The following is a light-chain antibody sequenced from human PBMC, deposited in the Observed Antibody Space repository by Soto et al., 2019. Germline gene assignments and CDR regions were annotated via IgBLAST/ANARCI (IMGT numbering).Light chain of an antibody. CDR3: QQRSNWPLT. V-gene: IGKV3-11*01. CDR1: QSLSSY. Sequence: EIVLTQSPPTLSLSPGERATLSCRASQSLSSYLAWSQQIPGQATRLLIWEVFHRATAIPRRFSSSGSGADFTRTSRSLEPEDFAVYHCQQRSNWPLTFGGGTKV. CDR2: EVF. J-gene: IGKJ4*01.